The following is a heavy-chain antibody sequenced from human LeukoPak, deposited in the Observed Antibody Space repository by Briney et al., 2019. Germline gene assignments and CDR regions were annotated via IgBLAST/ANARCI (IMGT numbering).Heavy chain of an antibody. V-gene: IGHV4-4*07. CDR3: ARDGLSGSGSGGYYYYAMDV. CDR2: IYTSGST. CDR1: GGSISNYY. J-gene: IGHJ6*02. Sequence: PSETLSLTCTVSGGSISNYYWSGIRQPAGKGLEWIGRIYTSGSTNYNPSLKSRVTMSVDTSKNQFSLKLSSVTAADTAVYYCARDGLSGSGSGGYYYYAMDVWGQGTTVTVSS. D-gene: IGHD3-10*01.